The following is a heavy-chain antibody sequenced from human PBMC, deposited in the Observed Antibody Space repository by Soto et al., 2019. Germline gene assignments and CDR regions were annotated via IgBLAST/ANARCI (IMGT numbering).Heavy chain of an antibody. J-gene: IGHJ3*02. D-gene: IGHD1-26*01. V-gene: IGHV3-21*01. CDR2: ISSSSSYI. Sequence: KTGGSLRLSCAASGFTFSSYSMNWVRQAPGKGLEWVSSISSSSSYIYYADSVKGRFTISRDNAKNSLYLQMNSLRAEDTAVYYCASGATIRFGSAFDIWGQGTMVTVSS. CDR3: ASGATIRFGSAFDI. CDR1: GFTFSSYS.